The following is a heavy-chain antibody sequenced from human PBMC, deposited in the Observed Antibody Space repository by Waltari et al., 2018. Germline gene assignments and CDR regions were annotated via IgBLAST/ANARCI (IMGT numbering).Heavy chain of an antibody. V-gene: IGHV3-30*04. CDR3: ARDSVGYSYGDY. CDR1: GFTFSGYT. J-gene: IGHJ4*02. Sequence: QVQLVESGGGGVQPGGSLRLSCAASGFTFSGYTLLWVRPAPGQGMEWVAVISSEGTNKYYADSVKGRFTISRDNSKNTLYLQMNSLRAEDTAVYYCARDSVGYSYGDYWGQGTLVTVSS. D-gene: IGHD5-18*01. CDR2: ISSEGTNK.